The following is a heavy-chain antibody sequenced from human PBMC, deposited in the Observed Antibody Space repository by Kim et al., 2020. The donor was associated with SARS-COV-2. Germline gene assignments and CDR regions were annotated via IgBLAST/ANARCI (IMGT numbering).Heavy chain of an antibody. CDR3: AKGSCVTGVCCFDY. J-gene: IGHJ4*02. D-gene: IGHD2-8*01. CDR1: GFTFTTYA. Sequence: GGSLRLSCAASGFTFTTYAMSWVRQAPGKGLEWVSTISGSGGNAFSPDSVKGRFTISRDNSKNTLYLQVNSLRAEDTAVYYCAKGSCVTGVCCFDYWGQG. V-gene: IGHV3-23*01. CDR2: ISGSGGNA.